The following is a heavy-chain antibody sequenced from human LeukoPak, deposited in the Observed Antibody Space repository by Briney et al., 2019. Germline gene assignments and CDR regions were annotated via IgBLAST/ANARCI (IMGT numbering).Heavy chain of an antibody. Sequence: PSETLSLTCAVYGGSFSGYYWSWIRQPPGKGLEWIGEINHSGSTNYNPSLKSRVTISVDTSKNQFSLKLSSVTAADTAVYYCVRRRLTYYYGSGSYSAFDYWGQGTLVTVSS. J-gene: IGHJ4*02. CDR3: VRRRLTYYYGSGSYSAFDY. D-gene: IGHD3-10*01. CDR2: INHSGST. CDR1: GGSFSGYY. V-gene: IGHV4-34*01.